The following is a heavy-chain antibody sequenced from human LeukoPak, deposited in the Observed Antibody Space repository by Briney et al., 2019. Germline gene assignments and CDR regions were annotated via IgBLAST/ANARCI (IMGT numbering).Heavy chain of an antibody. D-gene: IGHD2-8*02. J-gene: IGHJ2*01. CDR1: GYTFVSYA. CDR3: ARRGLVDWYFDL. Sequence: ASVRVSCKASGYTFVSYAFSWVRQAPGQGLEWMGWISAYNGKTNYAQKFQGRVTMTTDTSTSTVYMELRSLRSYDTAVYYCARRGLVDWYFDLWGRGTLVTVSS. V-gene: IGHV1-18*01. CDR2: ISAYNGKT.